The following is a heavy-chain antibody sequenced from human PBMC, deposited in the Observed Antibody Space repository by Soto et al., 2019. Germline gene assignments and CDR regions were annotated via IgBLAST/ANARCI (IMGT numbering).Heavy chain of an antibody. Sequence: SETLSLTCTVSGGSISSGGYYWSWIRQHPGKGLEWIGYIYYSGSTYYNPSLKSRVTISVDTSKNQFSLKLSSVTAADTAVYYCARDDAGGFDYWGQGTLVTVSS. CDR2: IYYSGST. CDR3: ARDDAGGFDY. J-gene: IGHJ4*02. D-gene: IGHD3-10*01. CDR1: GGSISSGGYY. V-gene: IGHV4-31*03.